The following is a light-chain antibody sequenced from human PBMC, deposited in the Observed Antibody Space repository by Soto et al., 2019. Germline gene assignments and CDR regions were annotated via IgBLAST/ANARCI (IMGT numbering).Light chain of an antibody. CDR2: DVT. V-gene: IGLV2-14*03. CDR3: SSYTRSNSYV. CDR1: SSDVGAYNF. Sequence: ALAQPASVSGSPGQWITISCTGTSSDVGAYNFVSWYQQHPGKAPKLMLYDVTNRPSGVSNRFSGSKSGNTASLTISGLQAEDEADYYCSSYTRSNSYVFGTGTKVTVL. J-gene: IGLJ1*01.